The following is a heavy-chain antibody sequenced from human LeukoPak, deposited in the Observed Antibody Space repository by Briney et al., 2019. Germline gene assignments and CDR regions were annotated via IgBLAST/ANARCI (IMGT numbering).Heavy chain of an antibody. Sequence: ASVKVSCKSSGYTFTSYAMNWVRQAPGQGLEWVGWINTNTGDPTYAQGFTGRFVFSLDTSVSTAYLQISSLKAEDTAVYYCARAGSWLRWKGYNWFDPWGQGTLVTVSS. J-gene: IGHJ5*02. CDR2: INTNTGDP. D-gene: IGHD4-23*01. CDR3: ARAGSWLRWKGYNWFDP. V-gene: IGHV7-4-1*02. CDR1: GYTFTSYA.